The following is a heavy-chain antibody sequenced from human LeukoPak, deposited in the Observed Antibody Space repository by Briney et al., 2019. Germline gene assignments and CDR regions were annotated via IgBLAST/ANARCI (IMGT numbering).Heavy chain of an antibody. CDR3: ARRFSGWYSFDY. CDR1: GGSISSPY. D-gene: IGHD6-19*01. Sequence: SETLSLTCTVSGGSISSPYWTWIRQPPGKGLEWIGYIYYSGSTYYNPSLKSRVTISVDTSKNQFSLKLSSVTAADTAVYYCARRFSGWYSFDYWGQGTLVTVSS. V-gene: IGHV4-59*08. CDR2: IYYSGST. J-gene: IGHJ4*02.